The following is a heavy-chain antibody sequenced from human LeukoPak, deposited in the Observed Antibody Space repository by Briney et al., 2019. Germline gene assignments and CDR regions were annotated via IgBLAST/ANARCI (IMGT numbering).Heavy chain of an antibody. J-gene: IGHJ6*02. V-gene: IGHV3-21*01. CDR1: GFTFSSYG. CDR3: ARVGREPNYYYGMDV. D-gene: IGHD1-26*01. CDR2: ISSSSSYI. Sequence: GGSLRLSCAASGFTFSSYGMNWVRQAPGKGLEWVSSISSSSSYIYYADSVKGRFTISRDNAKNSLYLQMNSLRAEDTAVYYCARVGREPNYYYGMDVWGQGTTVTVSS.